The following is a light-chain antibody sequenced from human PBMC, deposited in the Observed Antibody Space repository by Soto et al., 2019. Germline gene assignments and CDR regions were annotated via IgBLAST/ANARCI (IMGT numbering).Light chain of an antibody. CDR2: AAS. V-gene: IGKV1-39*01. CDR3: HQRYNSPPIT. Sequence: DIQMTQSPSSLSASVGDRVTITCRAGQNIFSSLNWYQQKPGKAPKLLIYAASSLQSGVPSRFIGSGSVSDFTLPITSLQHQDFATYYCHQRYNSPPITFGQGTRLEIK. J-gene: IGKJ5*01. CDR1: QNIFSS.